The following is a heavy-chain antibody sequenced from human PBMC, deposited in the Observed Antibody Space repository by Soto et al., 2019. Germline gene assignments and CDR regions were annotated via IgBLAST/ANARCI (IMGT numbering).Heavy chain of an antibody. CDR1: GFSFFSYA. V-gene: IGHV3-23*01. D-gene: IGHD2-8*01. CDR2: ISGSGGHT. Sequence: PGGSLRLSCTGSGFSFFSYAMSWVRQAPGKGLEWVSTISGSGGHTYYADSVKGRFVVSRDNDKNTVYLHMSSLTGEGTAVYFCAKIEMAWFEHWGQGTQVTVSS. J-gene: IGHJ5*02. CDR3: AKIEMAWFEH.